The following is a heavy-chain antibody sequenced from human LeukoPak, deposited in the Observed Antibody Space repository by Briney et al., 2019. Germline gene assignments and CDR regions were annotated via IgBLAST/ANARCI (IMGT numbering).Heavy chain of an antibody. CDR3: AGEWATGLDY. J-gene: IGHJ4*02. CDR1: GYTFTSYY. D-gene: IGHD1-14*01. CDR2: INPSGGST. V-gene: IGHV1-46*01. Sequence: ASVTASCMSSGYTFTSYYMHWVRQPAGQGREWMGIINPSGGSTSYAQKFQGRVTMTRDTATSTVYMELSSLRSEDTAVYYCAGEWATGLDYWGQGTLVTVSS.